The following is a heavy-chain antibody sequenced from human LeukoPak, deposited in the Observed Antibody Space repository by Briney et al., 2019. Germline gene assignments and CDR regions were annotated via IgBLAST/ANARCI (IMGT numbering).Heavy chain of an antibody. CDR2: IYYSGST. J-gene: IGHJ3*01. CDR3: ARLWYSGADAQLLPHTAIVGRYAFDV. CDR1: GGSMSSSSYY. D-gene: IGHD5-18*01. Sequence: PSETLSLTCTVSGGSMSSSSYYWGWIRQPPGKGLERIGYIYYSGSTNYNPSLKSRVTISVDTSKNQFSLKLSSVTAADTAVYYCARLWYSGADAQLLPHTAIVGRYAFDVWGQGTMVTVSS. V-gene: IGHV4-61*05.